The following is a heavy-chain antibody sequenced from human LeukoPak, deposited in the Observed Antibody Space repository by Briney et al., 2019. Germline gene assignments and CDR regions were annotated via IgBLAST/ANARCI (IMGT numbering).Heavy chain of an antibody. CDR3: ARDIAVAGFFDY. V-gene: IGHV1-2*06. CDR1: RYTFTSYD. J-gene: IGHJ4*02. Sequence: ASVKVSCNASRYTFTSYDINWVRQATGQGLEWMGRINPNSGGTNYAQKFQGRVTMTRDTSISTAYMELSRLRSDDTAVYYCARDIAVAGFFDYWGQGTLVTVSS. CDR2: INPNSGGT. D-gene: IGHD6-19*01.